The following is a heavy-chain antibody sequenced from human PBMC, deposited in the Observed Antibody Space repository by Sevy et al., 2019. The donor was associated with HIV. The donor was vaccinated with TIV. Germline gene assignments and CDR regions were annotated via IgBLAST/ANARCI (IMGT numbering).Heavy chain of an antibody. Sequence: SETLSLTCTVSGDSISGYYWSWIRQPPGKGLELIGYIYYSGITNYNPSLKSRVTISADTSKNQISLNLSSVTAADTAVYYCANGISARLDYWGQGPLVTVSS. J-gene: IGHJ4*02. D-gene: IGHD6-6*01. V-gene: IGHV4-59*01. CDR3: ANGISARLDY. CDR1: GDSISGYY. CDR2: IYYSGIT.